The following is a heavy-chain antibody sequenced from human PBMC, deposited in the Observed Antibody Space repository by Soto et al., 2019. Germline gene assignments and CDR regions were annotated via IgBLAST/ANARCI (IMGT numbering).Heavy chain of an antibody. CDR1: GGSISSYY. D-gene: IGHD5-18*01. CDR2: IYYSGST. Sequence: LETLSLTCTVSGGSISSYYWSWIRQPPGKGLEWIGYIYYSGSTNYNPSLKSRVTISVDTSKNQFSLKLSSVTAADTALYYCARRYGSCFDYWGQGTLVTVSS. J-gene: IGHJ4*02. CDR3: ARRYGSCFDY. V-gene: IGHV4-59*01.